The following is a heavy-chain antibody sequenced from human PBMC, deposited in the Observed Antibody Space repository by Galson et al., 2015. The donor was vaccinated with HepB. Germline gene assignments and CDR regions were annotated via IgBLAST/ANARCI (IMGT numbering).Heavy chain of an antibody. CDR1: GYRFTSSY. Sequence: SVKVSCKASGYRFTSSYIHWVRQAPGQGLEWMGIIDPRTATTVYAQKFQGRVTLTMDTSTSTVYMDLSSLTSEDTALYFCERWRSGFYIGFDPWGQGTLVSVSS. CDR2: IDPRTATT. J-gene: IGHJ5*02. D-gene: IGHD3-3*01. CDR3: ERWRSGFYIGFDP. V-gene: IGHV1-46*01.